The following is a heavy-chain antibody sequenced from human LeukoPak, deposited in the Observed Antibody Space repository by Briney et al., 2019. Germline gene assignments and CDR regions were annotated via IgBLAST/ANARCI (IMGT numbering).Heavy chain of an antibody. CDR1: GYTFTDYY. CDR3: ASLAHFDGSTYYPDF. Sequence: GASVKVSCKASGYTFTDYYLHWLRQAPGQGLEWMGWMHPNSGGTNYAQNFQGRVTMTRDTSITTAYTELSRLTSDDTAVYYCASLAHFDGSTYYPDFWGQGTLVTVSS. D-gene: IGHD3-22*01. J-gene: IGHJ4*02. V-gene: IGHV1-2*02. CDR2: MHPNSGGT.